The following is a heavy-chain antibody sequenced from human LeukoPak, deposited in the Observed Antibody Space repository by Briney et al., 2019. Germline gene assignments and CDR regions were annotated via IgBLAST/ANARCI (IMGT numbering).Heavy chain of an antibody. CDR2: ISSSGTTI. Sequence: GGSLRLSCAASGFTLSSYEMIWVRQAPGKGLGWISYISSSGTTIYYADSVKGRFTISRDNAKNSLYLQMNSLRAKDTAVYYCGSYYVHGAFDIWGQGTMVTVSS. J-gene: IGHJ3*02. V-gene: IGHV3-48*03. D-gene: IGHD2/OR15-2a*01. CDR1: GFTLSSYE. CDR3: GSYYVHGAFDI.